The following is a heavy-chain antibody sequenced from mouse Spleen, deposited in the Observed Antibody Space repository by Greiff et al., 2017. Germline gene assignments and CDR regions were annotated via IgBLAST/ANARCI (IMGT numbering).Heavy chain of an antibody. D-gene: IGHD2-4*01. CDR3: AKDYLYAMDY. CDR1: GYTFTDYY. Sequence: EVQLQQSGPELVKPGASVKISCKASGYTFTDYYMNWVKQSHGKSLEWIGDINPNNGGTSYNQKFKGKATLTVDKSSSTAYMELRSLTSEDSAVYYWAKDYLYAMDYWGQGTSVTVSS. V-gene: IGHV1-26*01. CDR2: INPNNGGT. J-gene: IGHJ4*01.